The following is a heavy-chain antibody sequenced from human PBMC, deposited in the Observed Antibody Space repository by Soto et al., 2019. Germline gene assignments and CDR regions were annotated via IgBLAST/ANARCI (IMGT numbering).Heavy chain of an antibody. CDR1: GFTFSSYA. J-gene: IGHJ4*02. D-gene: IGHD6-13*01. Sequence: LRLSCAASGFTFSSYAMHWVRQAPGKGLEWVAVISYDGSNKYYADSVKGRFTISRDNSKNTLYLQMNSLGAEDTAVYYCARVRQLVRDYFDYWGQGTLVTVSS. CDR2: ISYDGSNK. CDR3: ARVRQLVRDYFDY. V-gene: IGHV3-30-3*01.